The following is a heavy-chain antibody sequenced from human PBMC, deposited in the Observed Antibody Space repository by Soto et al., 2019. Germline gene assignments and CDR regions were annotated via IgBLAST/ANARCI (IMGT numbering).Heavy chain of an antibody. V-gene: IGHV3-23*01. J-gene: IGHJ5*02. Sequence: PGGSLRLSCAASGFTFSSYAMSWVRQAPGKGLEWVSAISGSGGSTYYADSVMGRFTISRDNSKNTLYLQMNSLRAEDTAVYYCAKLPSGYDYFDPWGQGTLVTVSS. CDR3: AKLPSGYDYFDP. D-gene: IGHD5-12*01. CDR1: GFTFSSYA. CDR2: ISGSGGST.